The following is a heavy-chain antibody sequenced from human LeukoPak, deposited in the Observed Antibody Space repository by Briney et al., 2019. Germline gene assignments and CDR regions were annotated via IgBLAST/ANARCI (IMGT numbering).Heavy chain of an antibody. J-gene: IGHJ4*02. Sequence: GGSLRLSCAASGFTFSDYYMSWIRQAPGKGLEWVSYISSSSSTIYYADSVKGRFTISRDNAKNSLYLQMNSLRAEDTAVYYCARDKARELPYYFDYWGQGTLVTVSS. CDR1: GFTFSDYY. CDR3: ARDKARELPYYFDY. CDR2: ISSSSSTI. V-gene: IGHV3-11*04. D-gene: IGHD1-26*01.